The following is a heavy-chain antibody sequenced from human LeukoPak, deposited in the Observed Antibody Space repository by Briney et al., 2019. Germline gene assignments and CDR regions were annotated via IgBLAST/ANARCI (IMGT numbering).Heavy chain of an antibody. CDR1: GFTVSSSY. Sequence: PGGSLRLSCAASGFTVSSSYMSWVRQAPGKGLEWVSVIYSGGSTYYADSVKGRFTISRDNSKNSLYLQMNGLGAEDTAIYYCARGSPDYGGKGFDYWGQGTLVTVSS. CDR3: ARGSPDYGGKGFDY. CDR2: IYSGGST. V-gene: IGHV3-53*01. J-gene: IGHJ4*02. D-gene: IGHD4-23*01.